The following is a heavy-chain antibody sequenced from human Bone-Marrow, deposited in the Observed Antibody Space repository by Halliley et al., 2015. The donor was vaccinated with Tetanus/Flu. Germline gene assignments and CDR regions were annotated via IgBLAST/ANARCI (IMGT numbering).Heavy chain of an antibody. J-gene: IGHJ3*02. V-gene: IGHV5-51*01. Sequence: QLVQSGPEVGKPGESLKISCKASGYSFTTYWIGWVRQRPGKGLEWMGIIYPSDSDIRYSPSLQGQVTISADKSISTVHLQWSSRQPSDAAIYYCARHPKRASDPFDIWGQGTVVTVSS. CDR3: ARHPKRASDPFDI. CDR2: IYPSDSDI. CDR1: GYSFTTYW.